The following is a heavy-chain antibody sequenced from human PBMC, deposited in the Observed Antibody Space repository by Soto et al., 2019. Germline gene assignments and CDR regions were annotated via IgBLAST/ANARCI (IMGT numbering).Heavy chain of an antibody. Sequence: QVQLVQSGAEVKKPGASVKVSCKASGYTFTSYGISWVRQAPGQGLEWMGWISAYHGNTNYAQKLQGRVTMTTDTSTSTAYMELRSLRSDDTAVYYCASSPLWFGDLVHFDYWGQGTLVTVSS. D-gene: IGHD3-10*01. CDR3: ASSPLWFGDLVHFDY. CDR2: ISAYHGNT. V-gene: IGHV1-18*01. CDR1: GYTFTSYG. J-gene: IGHJ4*02.